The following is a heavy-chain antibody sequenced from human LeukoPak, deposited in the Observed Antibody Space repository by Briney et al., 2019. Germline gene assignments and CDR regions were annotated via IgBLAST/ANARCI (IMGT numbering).Heavy chain of an antibody. CDR2: IRPDGSGE. D-gene: IGHD3-10*01. J-gene: IGHJ4*02. CDR3: ARDLYASGSYDY. CDR1: GFTFSNYW. V-gene: IGHV3-7*04. Sequence: GGSLRLSCAASGFTFSNYWMSWVRQAPGKGLEWVANIRPDGSGEYYVDSVKGRFTISRDNAKNSLYLQMNSLRVEDTAVYYCARDLYASGSYDYWGQGTLVTVSS.